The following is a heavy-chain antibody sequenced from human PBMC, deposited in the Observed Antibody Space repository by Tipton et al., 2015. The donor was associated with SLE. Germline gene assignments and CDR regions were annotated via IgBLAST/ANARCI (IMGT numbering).Heavy chain of an antibody. CDR3: ATYADIVVVPAEVYYYYYGMDV. V-gene: IGHV4-31*03. Sequence: TLSLTCTVSGGSISSGGYYWSWIRQHPGKGLEWIGYIYYSGSTYYNPSLKSRVTISVDTSKNQFSLKLSSVTAADTAVYYCATYADIVVVPAEVYYYYYGMDVWGQGTTVTVSS. CDR1: GGSISSGGYY. CDR2: IYYSGST. D-gene: IGHD2-2*01. J-gene: IGHJ6*02.